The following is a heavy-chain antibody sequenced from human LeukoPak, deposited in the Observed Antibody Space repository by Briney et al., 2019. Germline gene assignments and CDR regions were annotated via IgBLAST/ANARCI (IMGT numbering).Heavy chain of an antibody. CDR1: GFTFSSYS. V-gene: IGHV3-21*01. Sequence: PRGSLRLSCAASGFTFSSYSMNWVRQAPGKGLEWVSSISSSSSYIYYADSVKGRFPISRDNAKNSLYLQMNSLRADDTAVYSCAREGYCSSTSCPTFDYWGQGTLVTVSS. CDR2: ISSSSSYI. CDR3: AREGYCSSTSCPTFDY. D-gene: IGHD2-2*01. J-gene: IGHJ4*02.